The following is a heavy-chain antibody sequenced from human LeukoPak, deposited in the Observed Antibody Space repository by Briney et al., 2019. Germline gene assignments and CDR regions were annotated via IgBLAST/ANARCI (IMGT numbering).Heavy chain of an antibody. CDR3: ARDRDTYYDILTGYYTVGDAFYI. J-gene: IGHJ3*02. V-gene: IGHV3-74*01. CDR2: INNDGSST. Sequence: GGSLRLSCAASGFTFSKYWMHWVRQTPGKGLVWVSRINNDGSSTSYADSVKGRFTISRDNAKNTLYLQMNSLRAEDTAVYYCARDRDTYYDILTGYYTVGDAFYIWGQGTMVTVSS. D-gene: IGHD3-9*01. CDR1: GFTFSKYW.